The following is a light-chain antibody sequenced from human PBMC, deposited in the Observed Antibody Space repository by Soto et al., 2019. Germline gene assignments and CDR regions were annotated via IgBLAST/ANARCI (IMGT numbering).Light chain of an antibody. Sequence: IQMTQYPSSLSASVGDRVTITCRASQSISSYLNWYQQKPGKAPKLLIYAASSLQSGVPSRFSGSGSGTDFTLTISSLQPEDFATYYCQQSYSTPITFGQGRLLEVK. CDR1: QSISSY. J-gene: IGKJ5*01. CDR2: AAS. CDR3: QQSYSTPIT. V-gene: IGKV1-39*01.